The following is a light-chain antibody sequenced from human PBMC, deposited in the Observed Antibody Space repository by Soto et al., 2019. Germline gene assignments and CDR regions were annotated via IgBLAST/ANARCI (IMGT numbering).Light chain of an antibody. J-gene: IGLJ2*01. V-gene: IGLV2-14*01. Sequence: QSALTQPASVSGSPGQSITISCTGTSSDVGGYNYVSWYQQHPGKAPKLMIYDVSNRPSGVSNRFSGSKSGNTASLTIAGLQGEDEADYYRSSYTSSSTLVVFGGGTQLTV. CDR2: DVS. CDR3: SSYTSSSTLVV. CDR1: SSDVGGYNY.